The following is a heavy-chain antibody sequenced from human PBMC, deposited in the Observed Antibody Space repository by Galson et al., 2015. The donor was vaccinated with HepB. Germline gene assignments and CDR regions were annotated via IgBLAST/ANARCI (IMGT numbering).Heavy chain of an antibody. CDR1: GGTFSSYA. J-gene: IGHJ6*02. Sequence: SVKVSCKASGGTFSSYAISWVRQAPGQGLEWMGGIISIFATAKYAQKFQGRVTITADESTSTAYMELSSLRSEDTAVYYCARVSGYDNWRGDYYYYGMDVWGQGTTVTVSS. D-gene: IGHD5-12*01. CDR2: IISIFATA. CDR3: ARVSGYDNWRGDYYYYGMDV. V-gene: IGHV1-69*13.